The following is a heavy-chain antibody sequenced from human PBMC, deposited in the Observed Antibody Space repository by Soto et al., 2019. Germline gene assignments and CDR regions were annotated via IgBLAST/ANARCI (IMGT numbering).Heavy chain of an antibody. V-gene: IGHV4-34*01. Sequence: SETLSLTCAVYGGSFSDYYWSWIRQPPGKGLEWIGEINHSGSTNFNPSLKSRVTISVDKSKNQFSLKLNSVTAVDTAVYYCAKVRESRGPQPFDYWGQGTLVTVSS. D-gene: IGHD3-10*01. CDR3: AKVRESRGPQPFDY. CDR2: INHSGST. CDR1: GGSFSDYY. J-gene: IGHJ4*02.